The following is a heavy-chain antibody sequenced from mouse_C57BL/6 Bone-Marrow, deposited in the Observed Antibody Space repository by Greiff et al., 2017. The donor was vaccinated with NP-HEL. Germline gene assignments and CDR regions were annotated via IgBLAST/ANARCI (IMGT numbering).Heavy chain of an antibody. CDR2: ISNGGGST. Sequence: EVKLVESGGGLVQPGGSLKLSCAASGFTFSDYYMYWVRQTPEKRLEWVAYISNGGGSTYYPNTVKGRFTIARDNAKNTLYLKMSRLKSEDTAMYYCARAGSNYYGISYGWFAYWGQGTLVTVSA. CDR1: GFTFSDYY. V-gene: IGHV5-12*01. CDR3: ARAGSNYYGISYGWFAY. D-gene: IGHD1-1*01. J-gene: IGHJ3*01.